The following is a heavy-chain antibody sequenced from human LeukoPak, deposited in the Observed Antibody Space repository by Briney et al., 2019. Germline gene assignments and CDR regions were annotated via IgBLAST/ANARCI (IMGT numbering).Heavy chain of an antibody. CDR3: ATEAGYAKNWFDP. V-gene: IGHV5-51*01. Sequence: GESLKISCXGSGYSFTNYWIGWVRQMPGKGLEWMGSIYPGDSDTRYSPSFRGQVTISADKSINTAFLQWSSLKASDTAIYYCATEAGYAKNWFDPWGQGTLVTVSS. D-gene: IGHD5-12*01. J-gene: IGHJ5*02. CDR2: IYPGDSDT. CDR1: GYSFTNYW.